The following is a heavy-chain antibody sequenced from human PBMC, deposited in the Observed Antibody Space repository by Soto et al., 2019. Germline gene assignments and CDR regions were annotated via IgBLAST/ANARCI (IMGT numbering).Heavy chain of an antibody. CDR3: ARDRGSYALDY. J-gene: IGHJ4*02. V-gene: IGHV3-23*01. CDR2: ISSSGSST. Sequence: PGGSLRLSCAASGFTFSSNAMSWVRQAPGKGLEWVSAISSSGSSTYYADSVKGRFTISRDNSKNTLYLQMNSLRAEDTAVYYCARDRGSYALDYWGQGTLVTVSS. D-gene: IGHD1-26*01. CDR1: GFTFSSNA.